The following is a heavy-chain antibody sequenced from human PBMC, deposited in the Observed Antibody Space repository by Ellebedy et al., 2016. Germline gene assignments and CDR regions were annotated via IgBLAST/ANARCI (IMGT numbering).Heavy chain of an antibody. D-gene: IGHD1-26*01. V-gene: IGHV1-18*01. Sequence: ASVKVSXXASGYTFTSYGISWVRQAPGQGLEWMGWISAYNGNTNYAQKLQGRVTMTTDTSTSTAYMELRSLRSDDTAVYYCARALVGATTRPVAFDIWGQGTMVTVSS. J-gene: IGHJ3*02. CDR3: ARALVGATTRPVAFDI. CDR1: GYTFTSYG. CDR2: ISAYNGNT.